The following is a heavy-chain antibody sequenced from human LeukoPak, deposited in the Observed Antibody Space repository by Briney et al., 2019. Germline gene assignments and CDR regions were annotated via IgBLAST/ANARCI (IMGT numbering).Heavy chain of an antibody. J-gene: IGHJ4*02. D-gene: IGHD5-12*01. Sequence: GSVKVSCKASGYTFTSYDINWVRQATGQGLEWMGWMNPNSGSTGYAQKFQGRVTITRNTSISTAYMELSGLRSEDTAVYYCARGRSTGYPYYFECWGQGTLVTVSS. CDR1: GYTFTSYD. CDR2: MNPNSGST. V-gene: IGHV1-8*03. CDR3: ARGRSTGYPYYFEC.